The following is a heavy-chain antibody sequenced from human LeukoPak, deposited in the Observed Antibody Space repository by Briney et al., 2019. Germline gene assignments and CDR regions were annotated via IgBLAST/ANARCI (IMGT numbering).Heavy chain of an antibody. CDR2: INPSGGST. CDR3: ARDEVYHLHEFNAFDI. J-gene: IGHJ3*02. D-gene: IGHD1-14*01. Sequence: ASVKVSCKASGYTFTSYGISWVRQAPGQGLEWMGIINPSGGSTSYAQKFQGRVTMTRDTSTSTVYMELSSLRSEDTAVYYCARDEVYHLHEFNAFDIWGQGTMVTVSS. CDR1: GYTFTSYG. V-gene: IGHV1-46*01.